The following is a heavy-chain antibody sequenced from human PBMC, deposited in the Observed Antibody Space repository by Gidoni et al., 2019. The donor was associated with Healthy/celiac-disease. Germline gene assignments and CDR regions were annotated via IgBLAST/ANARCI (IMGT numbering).Heavy chain of an antibody. CDR3: ARDYSSEDYFDY. V-gene: IGHV3-66*01. CDR2: IDSVGST. D-gene: IGHD5-18*01. CDR1: GFTVSSNY. Sequence: VQLVESGGGLVQPGGSLRLSCAASGFTVSSNYMSWVRQAPGKGLEWVAVIDSVGSTYYADSVKGRFTISRDNSKHTLYLQMNSLRAEDTAVYYCARDYSSEDYFDYWGQGTLVTVSS. J-gene: IGHJ4*02.